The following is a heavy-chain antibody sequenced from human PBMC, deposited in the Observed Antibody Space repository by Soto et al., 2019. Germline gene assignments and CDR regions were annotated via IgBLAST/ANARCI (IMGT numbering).Heavy chain of an antibody. Sequence: QVQLVESGGGVVQPGRSLRLSCAASGFTFSSYGMHWVRQAPGKGLEWVAVIWYDGSNKWYADSVKGRFTISRDNSKNSLHLQMISLRAEDTAVYSCARARGYSGYDSPRYYYGMDVWGQGTTVTVSS. CDR2: IWYDGSNK. V-gene: IGHV3-33*01. CDR3: ARARGYSGYDSPRYYYGMDV. J-gene: IGHJ6*02. D-gene: IGHD5-12*01. CDR1: GFTFSSYG.